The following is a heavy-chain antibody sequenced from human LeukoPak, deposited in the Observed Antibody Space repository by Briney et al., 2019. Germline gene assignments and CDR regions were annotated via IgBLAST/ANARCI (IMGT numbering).Heavy chain of an antibody. CDR1: GFTFSSYA. CDR2: ISGSGGST. CDR3: AKDRWENSGYDY. Sequence: GGSLRLSCAASGFTFSSYAMSWVRQAPGKGLEWVSAISGSGGSTYYVDSVKGRFTISRDNSKNTLYLQMNSLRAEDTAVYYCAKDRWENSGYDYWGQGTLVTVSS. V-gene: IGHV3-23*01. J-gene: IGHJ4*02. D-gene: IGHD5-12*01.